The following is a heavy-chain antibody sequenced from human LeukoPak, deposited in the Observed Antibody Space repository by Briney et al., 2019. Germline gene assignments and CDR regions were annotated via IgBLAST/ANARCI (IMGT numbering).Heavy chain of an antibody. CDR3: AREFGHTRWYFDY. CDR2: VSADGRTQ. CDR1: GCTFRTYS. Sequence: GGSLRLSCAASGCTFRTYSIYWVRQAPGKGLEWVTVVSADGRTQLYSDSVKGRFTISRDNSLNTLHLQMNSLRTEDTAVYYCAREFGHTRWYFDYWGQGALVTVSS. V-gene: IGHV3-30*03. J-gene: IGHJ4*02. D-gene: IGHD4-23*01.